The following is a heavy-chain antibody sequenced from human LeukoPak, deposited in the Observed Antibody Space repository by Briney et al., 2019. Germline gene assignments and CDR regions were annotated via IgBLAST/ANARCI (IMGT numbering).Heavy chain of an antibody. CDR1: GGSISSSNW. CDR3: ARDLVAVAGTDYYYYGMDV. J-gene: IGHJ6*02. D-gene: IGHD6-19*01. CDR2: IYHSGST. Sequence: TSGTLSLTCAVSGGSISSSNWWSWVRQPPGKGLEWIGEIYHSGSTNHNPSLKSRVTISVDKSKNQFSLKLSSVTAADTAVYYCARDLVAVAGTDYYYYGMDVWGQGTTVTVSS. V-gene: IGHV4-4*02.